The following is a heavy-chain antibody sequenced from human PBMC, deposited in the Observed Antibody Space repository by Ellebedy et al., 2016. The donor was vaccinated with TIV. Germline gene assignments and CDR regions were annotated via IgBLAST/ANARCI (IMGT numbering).Heavy chain of an antibody. CDR3: ARHVQMEWSLSPVYGMDV. CDR1: GGSISSYY. Sequence: MPSETLSLTCTVSGGSISSYYWSWIRQPPGKGLEWIGFIYYSGSTNYNPSLKSRVTISVDTSKNQFSLKLSSVTAADTAVYYCARHVQMEWSLSPVYGMDVWGQGTTVTVSS. CDR2: IYYSGST. D-gene: IGHD3-3*01. V-gene: IGHV4-59*08. J-gene: IGHJ6*02.